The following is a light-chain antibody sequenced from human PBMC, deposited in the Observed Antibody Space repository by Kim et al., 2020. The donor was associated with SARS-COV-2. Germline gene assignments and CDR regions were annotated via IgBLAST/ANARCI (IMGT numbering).Light chain of an antibody. CDR3: QHYDSWPT. CDR2: GAS. CDR1: RSVGSN. Sequence: SVYPGDRVTLSCRASRSVGSNLAWYHLKPGQAPRLLIYGASITATGVPARFSGRGSGTDFTLTINSLQSEDCAIYFCQHYDSWPTFGGGTKVDIK. J-gene: IGKJ4*01. V-gene: IGKV3-15*01.